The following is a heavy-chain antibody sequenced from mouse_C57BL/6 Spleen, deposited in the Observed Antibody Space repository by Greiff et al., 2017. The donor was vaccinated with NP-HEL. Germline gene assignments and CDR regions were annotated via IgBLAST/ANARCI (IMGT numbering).Heavy chain of an antibody. CDR3: TSGTGWFAY. Sequence: EVQRVESGAVLVRPGASVKMSCKTSGYTFTGYWMHWVNQRPGQGLEWIGAIYPGNSDTSYNQKFKGKAKLTAVTSASTAYMELSSLTTEDSAVYYCTSGTGWFAYWGQGTLVTVSA. CDR2: IYPGNSDT. CDR1: GYTFTGYW. D-gene: IGHD4-1*01. V-gene: IGHV1-5*01. J-gene: IGHJ3*01.